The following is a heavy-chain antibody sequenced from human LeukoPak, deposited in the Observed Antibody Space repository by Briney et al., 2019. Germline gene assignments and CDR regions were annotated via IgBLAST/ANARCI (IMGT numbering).Heavy chain of an antibody. D-gene: IGHD7-27*01. CDR3: AGGQPNWGFDF. Sequence: ASVKVSCKASGYTFTSYDINWVRQATGQGLEWMGWMSPNGGNTGYAQKFQGRVAMTRDTSISTVYMELSSLRSDDTAVYCCAGGQPNWGFDFWGQGTLVTVSS. CDR2: MSPNGGNT. CDR1: GYTFTSYD. J-gene: IGHJ4*02. V-gene: IGHV1-8*01.